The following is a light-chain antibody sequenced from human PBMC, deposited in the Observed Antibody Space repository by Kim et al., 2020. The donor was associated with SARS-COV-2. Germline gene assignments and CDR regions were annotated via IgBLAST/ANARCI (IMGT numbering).Light chain of an antibody. CDR3: QTWGPGIRV. J-gene: IGLJ3*02. V-gene: IGLV4-69*01. Sequence: SVKLTGILSRDHTTDAIEWHQQQPEKGPRFLMKVNSDGSHIRGAGIPGRFSGSSSGAERYLTISSLQSEDEADYYCQTWGPGIRVFGGGTKVTVL. CDR1: RDHTTDA. CDR2: VNSDGSH.